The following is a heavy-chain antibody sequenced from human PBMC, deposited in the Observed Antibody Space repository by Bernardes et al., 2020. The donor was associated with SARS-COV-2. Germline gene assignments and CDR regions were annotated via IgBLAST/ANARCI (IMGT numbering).Heavy chain of an antibody. CDR2: INAGGGRS. Sequence: GSSLRVSCVASGFSFSNYAMTWVRQAPGRGLEWVSAINAGGGRSHYADSVKGRFTVSRDNSQNILNLQMNNLRAEDTAIYYCAKVPSPHEYTKWLDPWGQGTLVTVSS. J-gene: IGHJ5*02. V-gene: IGHV3-23*01. CDR1: GFSFSNYA. D-gene: IGHD2-8*01. CDR3: AKVPSPHEYTKWLDP.